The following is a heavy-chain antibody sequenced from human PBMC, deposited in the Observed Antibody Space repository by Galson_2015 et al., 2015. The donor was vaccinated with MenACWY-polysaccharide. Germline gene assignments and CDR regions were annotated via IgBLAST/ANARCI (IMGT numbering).Heavy chain of an antibody. CDR3: AREAPTGGFDI. J-gene: IGHJ3*02. CDR2: ISGSSSTI. D-gene: IGHD2-8*02. CDR1: GFTFSGYS. Sequence: SLRLSCAASGFTFSGYSMNWVRQTPGKGLEWLSYISGSSSTILYADSVKGRFTTSRDNAKNSLYLQMNSLRAEDTAIYYCAREAPTGGFDIWGQGTMVTVSS. V-gene: IGHV3-48*01.